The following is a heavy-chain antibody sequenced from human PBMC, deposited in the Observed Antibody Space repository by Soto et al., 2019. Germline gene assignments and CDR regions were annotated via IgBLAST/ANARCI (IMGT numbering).Heavy chain of an antibody. CDR3: AKRSSSSTFDY. V-gene: IGHV3-23*01. CDR2: ISGSDDST. J-gene: IGHJ4*02. Sequence: EVQLLESGGGLEQPGESLRLSCAASGFTFSSYAMSWVRQAPGKGLEWVSVISGSDDSTYYADSVKGRFTISRDNSKNTRYLQMNSLRAEDTAVYYCAKRSSSSTFDYWGQGTLVTVSS. CDR1: GFTFSSYA. D-gene: IGHD6-6*01.